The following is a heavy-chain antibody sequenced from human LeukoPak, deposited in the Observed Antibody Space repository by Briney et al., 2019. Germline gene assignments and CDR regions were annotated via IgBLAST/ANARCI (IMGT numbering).Heavy chain of an antibody. J-gene: IGHJ4*02. CDR1: GYTLTSYG. D-gene: IGHD3-3*01. Sequence: ASVKVSCKASGYTLTSYGISWVRQAPGQGLEWMGWISAYNGNTNYAQKLQGRVTMTTDTSTSTAYMELRSLRSDDTAVYYCARVRPPGPFNYDFWSGSDYWGQGTLVTVSS. CDR2: ISAYNGNT. CDR3: ARVRPPGPFNYDFWSGSDY. V-gene: IGHV1-18*01.